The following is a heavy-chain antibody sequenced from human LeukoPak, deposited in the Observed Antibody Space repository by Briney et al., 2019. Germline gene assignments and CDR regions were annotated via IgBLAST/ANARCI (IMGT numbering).Heavy chain of an antibody. D-gene: IGHD2-2*01. J-gene: IGHJ5*02. CDR1: GGSFSGYY. CDR2: ISHSGST. V-gene: IGHV4-34*01. Sequence: SETLSLTCAVYGGSFSGYYWSWIRQPPGKGLEWIGEISHSGSTNYNPSLKSRVTISVDTSKNQFSLKLSSVTAADTAVYYCAKVGYCSSTSCYWKYNWFDPWGQGTLVTVSS. CDR3: AKVGYCSSTSCYWKYNWFDP.